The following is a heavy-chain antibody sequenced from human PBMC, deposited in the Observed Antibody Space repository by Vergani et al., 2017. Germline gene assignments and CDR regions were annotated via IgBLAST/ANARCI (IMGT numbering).Heavy chain of an antibody. CDR3: ARGITMVRGVTAA. D-gene: IGHD3-10*01. V-gene: IGHV3-21*01. CDR2: ISSSSSYI. Sequence: EVQLVESGGGLVKPGGSLRLSCAASGFTFSSCSMNWVRQAPGKGLEWVSSISSSSSYIYYADSVKGRFTISRDNAKNSLYLQMNSRRAEDTAVYYCARGITMVRGVTAAWGQGTLVTVSS. CDR1: GFTFSSCS. J-gene: IGHJ5*02.